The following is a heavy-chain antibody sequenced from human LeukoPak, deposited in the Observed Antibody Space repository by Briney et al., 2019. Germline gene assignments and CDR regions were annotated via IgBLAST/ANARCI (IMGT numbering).Heavy chain of an antibody. CDR1: GGSISTYY. Sequence: PSETLSLTCTVSGGSISTYYWNWIRQPPGKGLEWIGYIYYSGRTNYNPSLKSRVSISIDTSKNQFSLKLRSVTAADTAVYYCARPVPSRLGWFDPWGQGTLVTVSS. J-gene: IGHJ5*02. V-gene: IGHV4-59*08. D-gene: IGHD1-1*01. CDR2: IYYSGRT. CDR3: ARPVPSRLGWFDP.